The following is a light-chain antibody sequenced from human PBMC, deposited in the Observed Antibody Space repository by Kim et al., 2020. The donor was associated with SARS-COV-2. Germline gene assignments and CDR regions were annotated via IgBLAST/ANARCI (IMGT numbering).Light chain of an antibody. Sequence: LPPEETATFPCSASQSIGVSLGWYQHKPGQAPRLLIYSASNRAAGVPARFSGSGFGTDFTLTISNLEPEDSAIYFCQQRNVWPDTFGQGTKLEI. V-gene: IGKV3-11*01. CDR2: SAS. J-gene: IGKJ2*01. CDR1: QSIGVS. CDR3: QQRNVWPDT.